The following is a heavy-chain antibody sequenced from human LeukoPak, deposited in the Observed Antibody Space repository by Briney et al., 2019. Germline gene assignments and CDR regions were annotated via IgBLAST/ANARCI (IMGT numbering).Heavy chain of an antibody. CDR2: IYHSGST. CDR3: ARDLGYYYDSSGYTFDY. V-gene: IGHV4-38-2*02. CDR1: GYSISSGYY. Sequence: NPSETLSLTCNVSGYSISSGYYWGWIRQPPGKGLEWIGNIYHSGSTYYNPSLKSRVTISVETSKNQFSLKLSSVTAADTAVYYCARDLGYYYDSSGYTFDYWGQGTLVTVSS. J-gene: IGHJ4*02. D-gene: IGHD3-22*01.